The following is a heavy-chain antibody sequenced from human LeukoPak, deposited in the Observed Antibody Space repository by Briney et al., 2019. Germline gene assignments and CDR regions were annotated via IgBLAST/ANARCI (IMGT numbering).Heavy chain of an antibody. CDR2: IYTSGST. CDR3: ARLYTSDIKYDY. Sequence: PSETLSLTCTVSGGSISSGSYYWSWIRQPAGKGLEWIGRIYTSGSTNYNPSLMSRVTISVDTSKNQFSLKLSSVTAADTAVYYCARLYTSDIKYDYWGQGTLVTVSS. CDR1: GGSISSGSYY. J-gene: IGHJ4*02. V-gene: IGHV4-61*02. D-gene: IGHD6-6*01.